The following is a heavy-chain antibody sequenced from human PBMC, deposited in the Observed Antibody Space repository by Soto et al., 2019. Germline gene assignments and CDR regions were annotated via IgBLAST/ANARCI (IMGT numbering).Heavy chain of an antibody. V-gene: IGHV3-74*01. Sequence: GGSLRLSCAASGFTFSSYWMHWVRQAPGKGLVWVSRINSDGSGTSYADSVKGRFTICRDNAKNTLYLQMNSLRAEDTAVYYCARERGNWNSEVYFDYWGQGSQVTVSS. CDR3: ARERGNWNSEVYFDY. CDR2: INSDGSGT. CDR1: GFTFSSYW. J-gene: IGHJ4*02. D-gene: IGHD1-1*01.